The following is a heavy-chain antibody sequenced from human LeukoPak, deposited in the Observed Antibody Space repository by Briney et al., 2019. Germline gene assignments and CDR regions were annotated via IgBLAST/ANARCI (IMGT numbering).Heavy chain of an antibody. CDR1: GYTFTSYY. V-gene: IGHV1-46*01. CDR2: INPSGGST. J-gene: IGHJ6*02. Sequence: ASVNVSCKASGYTFTSYYMHWVRQAPGQGLEWMGIINPSGGSTSYAQKFQGRVTMTRDTSTSTVYMELSSLRSEDTAVYYCARAEGYNYYYYYGMDVWGQGTTVTVSS. CDR3: ARAEGYNYYYYYGMDV. D-gene: IGHD5-24*01.